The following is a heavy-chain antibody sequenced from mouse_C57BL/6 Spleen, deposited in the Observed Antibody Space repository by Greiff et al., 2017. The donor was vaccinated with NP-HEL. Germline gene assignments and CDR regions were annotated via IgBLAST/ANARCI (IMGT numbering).Heavy chain of an antibody. Sequence: EVKVVESGEGLVKPGGSLKLSCAASGFTFSSYAMSWVRQTPEKRLEWVAYISSGGDYIYYADTVKGRFTISRDNARNTLYLQMSSLKSEDTAMYYCTREGSTMVIYFDYWGQGTTLTVSS. D-gene: IGHD2-2*01. J-gene: IGHJ2*01. CDR2: ISSGGDYI. CDR3: TREGSTMVIYFDY. CDR1: GFTFSSYA. V-gene: IGHV5-9-1*02.